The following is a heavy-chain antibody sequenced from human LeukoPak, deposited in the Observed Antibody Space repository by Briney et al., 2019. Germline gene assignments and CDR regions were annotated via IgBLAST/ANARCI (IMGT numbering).Heavy chain of an antibody. CDR1: GFTFSSYS. J-gene: IGHJ4*02. CDR2: ISSSSSYI. V-gene: IGHV3-21*01. CDR3: AREGVNYYGSGSYPRTLDY. D-gene: IGHD3-10*01. Sequence: TGGSLRLSCAASGFTFSSYSMNWVRQAPGKGLEWVSSISSSSSYIYYADSVKGRFTISRDNAKNSLYLQMNSLRAEDTAVYYCAREGVNYYGSGSYPRTLDYWGQGTLVTVSS.